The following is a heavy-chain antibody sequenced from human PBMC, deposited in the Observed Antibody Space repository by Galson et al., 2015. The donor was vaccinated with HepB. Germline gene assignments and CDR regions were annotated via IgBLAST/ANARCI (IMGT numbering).Heavy chain of an antibody. D-gene: IGHD6-13*01. J-gene: IGHJ4*02. CDR3: AGRWGSSSWTPFDL. CDR2: ISSSSGTI. V-gene: IGHV3-48*01. CDR1: GFTFSPYS. Sequence: SLRLSCAASGFTFSPYSMNWVRQAPEKGLEWISYISSSSGTIYYADSVKGRFTISRDNGNSELYLQMNSLRAEGTALYYCAGRWGSSSWTPFDLWGQGDLVTVS.